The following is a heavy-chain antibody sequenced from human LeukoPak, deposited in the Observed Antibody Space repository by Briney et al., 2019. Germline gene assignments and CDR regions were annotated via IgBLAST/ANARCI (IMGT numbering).Heavy chain of an antibody. D-gene: IGHD2-8*01. CDR1: GGSFSGYY. CDR2: INHSGST. CDR3: ARYLDLYSHFDY. J-gene: IGHJ4*02. Sequence: SETLSLTCAVYGGSFSGYYWSWIRQPPGKGLEWIGEINHSGSTNYNPSLKSRVTISVDKSKNQFSLKLSSVTAADTAVYYCARYLDLYSHFDYWGQGTLVTVSS. V-gene: IGHV4-34*01.